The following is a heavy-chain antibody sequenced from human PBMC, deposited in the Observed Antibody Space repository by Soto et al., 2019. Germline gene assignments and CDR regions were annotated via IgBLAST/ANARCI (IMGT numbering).Heavy chain of an antibody. J-gene: IGHJ4*02. D-gene: IGHD3-16*01. CDR2: VSAGGENT. V-gene: IGHV3-23*01. CDR1: GFTFSSYW. CDR3: AKDRWAYYFDY. Sequence: GGSLRLSCAASGFTFSSYWMHWVRQAPGKGLVWVSAVSAGGENTYYADFVKGRFTVSRDNSKNTVYLQMNSLRAEDTAVYYCAKDRWAYYFDYWGQGTLVTVSS.